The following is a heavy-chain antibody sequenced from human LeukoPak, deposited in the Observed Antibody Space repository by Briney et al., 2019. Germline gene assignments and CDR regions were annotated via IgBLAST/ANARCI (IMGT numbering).Heavy chain of an antibody. CDR3: TTDRHGSSAPFQH. V-gene: IGHV3-74*01. CDR2: INSDWSST. J-gene: IGHJ1*01. D-gene: IGHD6-6*01. CDR1: GFTFSSYS. Sequence: GGSLRLSCAASGFTFSSYSMNWVRQAPGKGLVWVSRINSDWSSTSYADSVKGRCTISRDNAKNTLYLQMNSLKTEDTAVYYCTTDRHGSSAPFQHGGEGTLVTVSS.